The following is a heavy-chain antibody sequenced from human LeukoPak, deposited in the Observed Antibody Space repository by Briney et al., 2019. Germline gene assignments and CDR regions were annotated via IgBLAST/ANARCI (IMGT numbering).Heavy chain of an antibody. J-gene: IGHJ3*02. CDR3: AKGRPGYCSSTSCPGDAFDI. D-gene: IGHD2-2*01. V-gene: IGHV3-23*01. CDR2: ISGSGGST. Sequence: PGGSLRLSCAASGFTFSSYAMSWVRPAPGKGLEWVSAISGSGGSTYYADSVKGRFTISRDNSKNTLYLQMNSLRAEDTAVYYCAKGRPGYCSSTSCPGDAFDIWGQGTMVTVSS. CDR1: GFTFSSYA.